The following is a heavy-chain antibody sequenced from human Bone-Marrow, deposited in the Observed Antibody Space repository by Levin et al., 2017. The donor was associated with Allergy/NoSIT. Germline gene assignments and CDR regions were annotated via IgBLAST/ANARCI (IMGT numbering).Heavy chain of an antibody. J-gene: IGHJ4*02. CDR2: ISKDSVTI. V-gene: IGHV3-11*01. Sequence: SCEASGFVFSDYYMSWFRQAPGKGLEWVSYISKDSVTIYYADSVRGRFTISRDNAKKSMFLHIRGLRAEDTAVYYCVRDGGLIDYWGRGTLVTVSS. CDR3: VRDGGLIDY. CDR1: GFVFSDYY. D-gene: IGHD2-15*01.